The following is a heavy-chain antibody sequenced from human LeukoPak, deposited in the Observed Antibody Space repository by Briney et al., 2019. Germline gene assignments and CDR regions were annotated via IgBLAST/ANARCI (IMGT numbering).Heavy chain of an antibody. Sequence: GGSLRLSCAASGFTFSSYSMNWVRQAPGKGLEWVANIKQDGSEKYYVDSVKGRFTISRDNAKNSLYLQMNSLRAEDTAVYYCARDPYDKGYYYGMDVWGQGTTVTVSS. D-gene: IGHD3-22*01. CDR3: ARDPYDKGYYYGMDV. V-gene: IGHV3-7*01. J-gene: IGHJ6*02. CDR1: GFTFSSYS. CDR2: IKQDGSEK.